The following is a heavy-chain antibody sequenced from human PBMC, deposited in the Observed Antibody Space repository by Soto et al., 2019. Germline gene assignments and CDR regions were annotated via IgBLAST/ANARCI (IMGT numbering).Heavy chain of an antibody. D-gene: IGHD3-22*01. J-gene: IGHJ4*02. CDR1: GFTFGTYA. V-gene: IGHV3-23*01. Sequence: TGGSLRLSCAASGFTFGTYAMSWVRQAPGKGLELVSTISGSGATTSYADSVRGRFTISRDNSKNTLYLQMNSLRAEDTAVYYCARDHDSSGYYTGGGQYYFDYWGQGT. CDR3: ARDHDSSGYYTGGGQYYFDY. CDR2: ISGSGATT.